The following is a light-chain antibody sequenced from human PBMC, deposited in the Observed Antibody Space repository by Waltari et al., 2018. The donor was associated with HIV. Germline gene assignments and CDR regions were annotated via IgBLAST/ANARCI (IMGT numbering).Light chain of an antibody. CDR3: ATWDNKLNALV. V-gene: IGLV1-51*01. CDR1: TSHIGTNF. J-gene: IGLJ2*01. CDR2: DNN. Sequence: QSVLTLPPSVSAAPGQKVNISCSGSTSHIGTNFVSWYQQFSETAPKLLIFDNNKRPSGIPDRFSGAKSGTSATLGLTGLQSGDEANYYCATWDNKLNALVFGGGTKVTVL.